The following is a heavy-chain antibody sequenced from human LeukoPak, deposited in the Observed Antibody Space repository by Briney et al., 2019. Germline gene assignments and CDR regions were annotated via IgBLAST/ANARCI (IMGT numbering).Heavy chain of an antibody. Sequence: SVKVSCKASGYTFTNYDINWVRQAPGQGLEWMGGIIPIFGTANYAQKFQGRVTITTDESTSTAYMELSSLRSEDTAVYYCARGIQLWSALYYYYMDVWGKGTTVTVSS. V-gene: IGHV1-69*05. CDR2: IIPIFGTA. D-gene: IGHD5-18*01. CDR3: ARGIQLWSALYYYYMDV. J-gene: IGHJ6*03. CDR1: GYTFTNYD.